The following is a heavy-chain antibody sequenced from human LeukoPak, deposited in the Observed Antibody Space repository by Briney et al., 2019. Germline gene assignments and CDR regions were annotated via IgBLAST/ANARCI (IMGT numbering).Heavy chain of an antibody. CDR2: ISGSGGST. J-gene: IGHJ4*02. CDR3: AKGDYDFWSGYYPPTSFDY. D-gene: IGHD3-3*01. V-gene: IGHV3-23*01. Sequence: HPGGSLRLSCAASGFTFSSYAMSWVCQAPGKGLEWVSAISGSGGSTYYADSVKGRFTISRDNSKNTLYLQMNSLRAEDTAVYYCAKGDYDFWSGYYPPTSFDYWGQGTLVTVSS. CDR1: GFTFSSYA.